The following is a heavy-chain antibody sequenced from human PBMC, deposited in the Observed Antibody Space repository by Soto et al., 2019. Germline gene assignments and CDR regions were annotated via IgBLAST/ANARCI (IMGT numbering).Heavy chain of an antibody. J-gene: IGHJ4*02. Sequence: QVQLVQSGPEVKKPGASVKVSCKASGYTFTNYGFNWVRQAPGQGLEWMGWISAYNGHTKYSQIFQARVIMTTDTSTSTAYMELRSLTPDDTAVYYCAREGAGTNTQGYWGQGTLVTASS. D-gene: IGHD2-8*01. CDR3: AREGAGTNTQGY. CDR1: GYTFTNYG. V-gene: IGHV1-18*01. CDR2: ISAYNGHT.